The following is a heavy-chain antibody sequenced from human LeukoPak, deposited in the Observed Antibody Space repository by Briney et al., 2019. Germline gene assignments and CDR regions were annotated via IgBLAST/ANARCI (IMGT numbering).Heavy chain of an antibody. CDR1: GYTFTNYF. J-gene: IGHJ4*02. CDR3: ARGEVAMAD. Sequence: ASVKVSCKASGYTFTNYFIHWVRQAPGQGLEWMGWINPNNGDTASAQNFQGRVTLTSDTSTRTAYMELRRLRYDDTAVYYCARGEVAMADWGQGARFTVSS. V-gene: IGHV1-2*02. D-gene: IGHD5-12*01. CDR2: INPNNGDT.